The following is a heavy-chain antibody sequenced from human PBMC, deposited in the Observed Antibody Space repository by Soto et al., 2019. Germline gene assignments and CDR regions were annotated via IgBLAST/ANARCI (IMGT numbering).Heavy chain of an antibody. CDR3: AADIVVVPAAITEYFQH. Sequence: SVKVSCKASGFTFTSSAVQWVRQARGQRLEWIGWIVVGSGNTNYAQKFQERVTITRDMSTSTAYMELSSLRSEDTAVYYCAADIVVVPAAITEYFQHWGQGTLVTVS. D-gene: IGHD2-2*01. CDR2: IVVGSGNT. J-gene: IGHJ1*01. CDR1: GFTFTSSA. V-gene: IGHV1-58*01.